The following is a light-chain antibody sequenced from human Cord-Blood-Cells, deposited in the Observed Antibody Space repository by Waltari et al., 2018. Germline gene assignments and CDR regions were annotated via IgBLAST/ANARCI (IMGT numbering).Light chain of an antibody. CDR1: SSDVGGYNY. J-gene: IGLJ2*01. V-gene: IGLV2-14*01. CDR3: SSYTSSSTLVV. Sequence: QSALTQPASVSGSPGQSITISCTGTSSDVGGYNYVSWYHQHPGKAPKLMIYDVSNRPSGVSHRFAGSKTGNTTSLTISGRRAEDEADYYCSSYTSSSTLVVFGGGTNRTVL. CDR2: DVS.